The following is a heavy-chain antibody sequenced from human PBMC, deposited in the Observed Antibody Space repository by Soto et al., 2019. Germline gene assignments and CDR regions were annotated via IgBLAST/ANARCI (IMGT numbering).Heavy chain of an antibody. J-gene: IGHJ3*02. D-gene: IGHD1-26*01. CDR2: ISSGTGYM. V-gene: IGHV3-21*01. CDR3: ARAIGYAFDI. Sequence: EVQLVESGGGLVKPGGSLRLSCAASGFTFSSYSMNWVRQAPGKGLEWVSSISSGTGYMYYADSVKGRFTISRDNAKNPLYLQMNSLRAEDTAVYFCARAIGYAFDIRGQGTMVTVSS. CDR1: GFTFSSYS.